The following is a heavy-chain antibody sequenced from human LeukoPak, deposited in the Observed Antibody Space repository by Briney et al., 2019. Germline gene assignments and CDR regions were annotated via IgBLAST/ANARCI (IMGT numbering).Heavy chain of an antibody. CDR2: TYYSGST. J-gene: IGHJ1*01. D-gene: IGHD3-22*01. V-gene: IGHV4-31*03. CDR3: ARGSYYYDSSGPYEGAEYFQH. CDR1: GGSISSGGYY. Sequence: SQTLSLTCTVSGGSISSGGYYWSWIRQHPGKGLEWIGYTYYSGSTYYNPSVKSRVTISVDTSKNQFSLKLSSVTAADTAVYYCARGSYYYDSSGPYEGAEYFQHWGQGTLVTVSS.